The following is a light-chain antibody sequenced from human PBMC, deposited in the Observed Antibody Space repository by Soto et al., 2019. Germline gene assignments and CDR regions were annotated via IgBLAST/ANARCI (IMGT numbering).Light chain of an antibody. Sequence: EDVLTKSPGTLSLSTGERATLSCKTSQSRGSNFLAWYQQRPGQAPRLLIYAASSRATGIPDRFSGSGSGTDFTLTISRLEPEDFAVYYCQQYGTSPRTFGQGTKVDIK. J-gene: IGKJ1*01. CDR3: QQYGTSPRT. CDR1: QSRGSNF. V-gene: IGKV3-20*01. CDR2: AAS.